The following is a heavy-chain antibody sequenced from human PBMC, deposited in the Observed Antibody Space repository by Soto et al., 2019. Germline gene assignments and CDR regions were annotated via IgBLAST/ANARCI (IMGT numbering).Heavy chain of an antibody. CDR3: ARDNRSYDSVDY. D-gene: IGHD3-22*01. CDR2: MNPNSGNT. J-gene: IGHJ4*02. V-gene: IGHV1-8*01. Sequence: ASVKVSCKASGYTFTSYDINWVRQATGQGLEWMGWMNPNSGNTGYAQKFQGRVTMTRNTSISTAYMELSSLRSEDTAVYYCARDNRSYDSVDYWGQGTLVTVSS. CDR1: GYTFTSYD.